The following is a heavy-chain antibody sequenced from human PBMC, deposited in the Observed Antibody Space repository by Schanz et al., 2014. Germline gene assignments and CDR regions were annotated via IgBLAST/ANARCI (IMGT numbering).Heavy chain of an antibody. CDR3: ARGGGPEDVFDI. V-gene: IGHV1-8*01. J-gene: IGHJ3*02. Sequence: QVQLVQSGAEVKKPGSSVKVSCKASGYTFTSYDFNWVRQAPGQGLEWMGWMNPDSGNTGYAQKIQGRVTMTRNTSISTAYMELSSLRSEDTAVYYCARGGGPEDVFDIWGQGTILTVSS. CDR2: MNPDSGNT. CDR1: GYTFTSYD.